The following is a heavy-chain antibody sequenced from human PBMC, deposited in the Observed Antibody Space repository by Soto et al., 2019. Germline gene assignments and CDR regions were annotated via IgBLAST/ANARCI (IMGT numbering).Heavy chain of an antibody. CDR1: GYTFTRYG. Sequence: QVQLVQSGDEVKNPGASVKVSCKASGYTFTRYGIGWARQAPGQGLEWMGWINTYNGNTNYAQNVQRRVTLTTDTSTSTAYMELRSLRSNDTAIYYCAMVDVYVTPSPQDVWGQGTTVIVSS. V-gene: IGHV1-18*01. CDR3: AMVDVYVTPSPQDV. D-gene: IGHD3-16*01. CDR2: INTYNGNT. J-gene: IGHJ6*02.